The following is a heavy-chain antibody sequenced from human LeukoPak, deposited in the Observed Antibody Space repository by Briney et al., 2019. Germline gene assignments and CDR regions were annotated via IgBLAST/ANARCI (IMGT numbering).Heavy chain of an antibody. D-gene: IGHD3-10*01. J-gene: IGHJ4*02. CDR1: GFTFSSYA. CDR3: AKDSVPYYYGSGSYPDY. V-gene: IGHV3-23*01. Sequence: GGSLRLSCVGSGFTFSSYAMGWVRQAPGKGLEWVSGISGSGGSTYYADSVKGRFTISRDNSKNTLYLQMNSLRAEDTAVYYCAKDSVPYYYGSGSYPDYWGQGTLVTVSS. CDR2: ISGSGGST.